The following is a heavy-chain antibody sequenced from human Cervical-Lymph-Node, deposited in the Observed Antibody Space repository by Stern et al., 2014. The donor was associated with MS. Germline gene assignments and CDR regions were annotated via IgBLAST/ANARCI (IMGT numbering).Heavy chain of an antibody. J-gene: IGHJ4*02. D-gene: IGHD1-1*01. CDR2: IYPGDSET. V-gene: IGHV5-51*03. CDR3: ARRGHGYMGIDY. Sequence: VQLGQSGAEVRKPGESLRISCEVSGYRFTNNWIGWVRQVPGKGLGWMGIIYPGDSETRYSPSFQGQVTILVDKSNSITYLQWSSLKASDTAIYYCARRGHGYMGIDYWGQGTLVTVSS. CDR1: GYRFTNNW.